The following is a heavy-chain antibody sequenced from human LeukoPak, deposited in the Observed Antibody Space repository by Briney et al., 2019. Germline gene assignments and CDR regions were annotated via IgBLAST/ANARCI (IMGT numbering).Heavy chain of an antibody. Sequence: SETLSLTCAVYGGSFSGYYWSWIRQPPGKGLEWIGEINHSGSTNYNPSLKSRVTISVDTSKNQFSLKLSSVTAADTAVYYCAKDKRSGSRNDYWGQGTLVTVSS. D-gene: IGHD6-19*01. J-gene: IGHJ4*02. CDR2: INHSGST. CDR1: GGSFSGYY. V-gene: IGHV4-34*01. CDR3: AKDKRSGSRNDY.